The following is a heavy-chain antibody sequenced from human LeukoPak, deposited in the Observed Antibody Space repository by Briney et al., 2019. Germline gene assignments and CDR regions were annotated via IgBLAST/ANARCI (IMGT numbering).Heavy chain of an antibody. CDR3: ARVYGSGSEYYFDY. J-gene: IGHJ4*02. Sequence: SQTLSLTCTVSGGSISSGSYYWSWIRQPAGKGLEWIGRIYTSGSTNYNPSLKSRVTISVDTSKNQFSLKLSSVTAADTAVYYCARVYGSGSEYYFDYWGQGTLVTVSS. D-gene: IGHD3-10*01. V-gene: IGHV4-61*02. CDR2: IYTSGST. CDR1: GGSISSGSYY.